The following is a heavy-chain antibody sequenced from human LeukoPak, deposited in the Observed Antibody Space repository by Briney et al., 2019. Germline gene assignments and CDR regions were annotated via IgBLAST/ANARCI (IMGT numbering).Heavy chain of an antibody. CDR3: ASQGRGAFDI. J-gene: IGHJ3*02. CDR1: GFTFSSYA. D-gene: IGHD3-10*01. V-gene: IGHV3-23*01. CDR2: ISGSGDNI. Sequence: GGSLRLSCAASGFTFSSYAMSWVRQAPGKGLEWVSAISGSGDNIYYADSVKGRFNISRDSSKNTLYLQMSSLRVEDTAVYYCASQGRGAFDIWGQGTMVTVSS.